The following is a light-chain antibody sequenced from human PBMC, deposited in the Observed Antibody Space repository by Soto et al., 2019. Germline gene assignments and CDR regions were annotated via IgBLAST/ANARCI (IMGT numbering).Light chain of an antibody. CDR3: QQYEGFSRT. V-gene: IGKV1-5*01. CDR2: DAS. J-gene: IGKJ1*01. Sequence: PSTLSASVGDRVTITCRASQSVSSWLAWYQQKPGKAPKLLIYDASFLESGVPSRFSGSGSGTEFTLTISSLQPDDFATYYCQQYEGFSRTFGLGTKVDIK. CDR1: QSVSSW.